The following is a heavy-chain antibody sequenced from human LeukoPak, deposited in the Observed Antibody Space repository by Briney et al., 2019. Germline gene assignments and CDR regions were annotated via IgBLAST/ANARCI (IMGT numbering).Heavy chain of an antibody. CDR3: AREGARVRGVTFFWFDP. Sequence: GASVKVSCKASGGTFSSYAISWVRQAPGQGLEWMGRIIPILGIANYAQKFQGRVTITADKSTSTAYMELSNLRSEDTAVYYCAREGARVRGVTFFWFDPWGQGTLVTVSS. CDR1: GGTFSSYA. CDR2: IIPILGIA. D-gene: IGHD3-10*01. J-gene: IGHJ5*02. V-gene: IGHV1-69*04.